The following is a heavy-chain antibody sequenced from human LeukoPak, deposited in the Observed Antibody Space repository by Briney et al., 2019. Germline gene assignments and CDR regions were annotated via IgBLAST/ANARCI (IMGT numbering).Heavy chain of an antibody. CDR3: ARLVRAYCGGDCRDAFDY. CDR2: ISSSSSYI. CDR1: GFIFTTYS. D-gene: IGHD2-21*02. V-gene: IGHV3-21*01. J-gene: IGHJ4*02. Sequence: GXSLRLSCAASGFIFTTYSMNWVRQAPGKGLEWVSSISSSSSYIYYADSVKGRFTISRDNAKNSLYLQMNSLRAEDTAVYYCARLVRAYCGGDCRDAFDYWGQGTLVTVSS.